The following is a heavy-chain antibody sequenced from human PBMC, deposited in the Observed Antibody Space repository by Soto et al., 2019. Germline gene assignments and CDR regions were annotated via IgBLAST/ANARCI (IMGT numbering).Heavy chain of an antibody. CDR2: IYNDGTYS. CDR3: TRGPRPISTGTGDY. D-gene: IGHD3-10*01. CDR1: GFIFKMYW. Sequence: LRLSCAASGFIFKMYWMHWVRQSPGKGLVWISRIYNDGTYSDYADSVRGRFTISRDNVNDTLYLQMNNLRAEDSGLYYCTRGPRPISTGTGDYWGQGTQVTVSS. V-gene: IGHV3-74*01. J-gene: IGHJ4*02.